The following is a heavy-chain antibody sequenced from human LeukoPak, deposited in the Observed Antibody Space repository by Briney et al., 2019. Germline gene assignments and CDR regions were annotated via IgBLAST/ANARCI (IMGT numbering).Heavy chain of an antibody. CDR2: ISAYNGNT. CDR1: GYTFTSYG. V-gene: IGHV1-18*01. CDR3: ASSLYYYYYGMDV. J-gene: IGHJ6*02. Sequence: GASVKVSCKASGYTFTSYGISWVRQAPGQGLEWMGWISAYNGNTNYAQKLQGRVTMTTDTSTSTAYTELRSLRSDDTAVYYCASSLYYYYYGMDVWGQGTTVTVSS.